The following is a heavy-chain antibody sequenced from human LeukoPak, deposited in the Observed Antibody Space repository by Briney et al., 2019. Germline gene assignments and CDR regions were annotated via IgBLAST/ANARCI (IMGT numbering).Heavy chain of an antibody. Sequence: PVASVKVSCKASGYTFTGYYMHWVRQAPGQGLEWMGWINPNSGGTNYAQKFQGRVTMTRDTSISTAYMELSRLRSDDTAVYYCARDILNIVVVPAANGGFDYWGQGTLVTVSS. V-gene: IGHV1-2*02. CDR2: INPNSGGT. CDR3: ARDILNIVVVPAANGGFDY. J-gene: IGHJ4*02. CDR1: GYTFTGYY. D-gene: IGHD2-2*01.